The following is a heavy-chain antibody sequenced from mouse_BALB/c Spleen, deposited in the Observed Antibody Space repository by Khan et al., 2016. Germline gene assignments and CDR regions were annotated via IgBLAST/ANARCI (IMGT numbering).Heavy chain of an antibody. Sequence: EVKLEESGGGLVQPGGSMKLSCVASGFTFSNYWMNWVRQSPEKGLEWVAEIRLKSNNYATHYAESVKGRFIISRDDSKSSVYLQMNNLRAEDTGIYYCLSGHYAMDFWGQGTSVTVSS. V-gene: IGHV6-6*02. CDR3: LSGHYAMDF. J-gene: IGHJ4*01. CDR1: GFTFSNYW. CDR2: IRLKSNNYAT.